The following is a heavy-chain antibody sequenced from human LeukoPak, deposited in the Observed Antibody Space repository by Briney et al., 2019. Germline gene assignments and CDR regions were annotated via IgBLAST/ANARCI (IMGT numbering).Heavy chain of an antibody. CDR3: ARHLNYDFWSGSLYYFDY. J-gene: IGHJ4*02. CDR1: GFTFSSYW. D-gene: IGHD3-3*01. V-gene: IGHV3-7*01. CDR2: IKQDESEK. Sequence: GGSLRLSCAASGFTFSSYWMSWVRQAPGKGLEWVANIKQDESEKFHVDSVKGRFTISRDNAKNSLYLQMNSLRAEDTAVYYCARHLNYDFWSGSLYYFDYWGQGTLVTVSS.